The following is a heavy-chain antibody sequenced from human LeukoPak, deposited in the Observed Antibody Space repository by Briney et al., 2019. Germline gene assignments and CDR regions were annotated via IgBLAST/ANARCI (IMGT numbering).Heavy chain of an antibody. Sequence: PSETLSLTCTVSGGSISSYYWSWLRQPPGKGLEGIGYIYYSGSTNYNPSLKSRVTISVDTSKNQFSLKLSSVTAADTAVYYCARNALQLHFDYWGQGTLVTVSS. J-gene: IGHJ4*02. D-gene: IGHD5-18*01. V-gene: IGHV4-59*01. CDR2: IYYSGST. CDR3: ARNALQLHFDY. CDR1: GGSISSYY.